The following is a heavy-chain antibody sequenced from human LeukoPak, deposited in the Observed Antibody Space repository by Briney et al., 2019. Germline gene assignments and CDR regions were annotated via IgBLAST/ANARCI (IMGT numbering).Heavy chain of an antibody. CDR2: IYTSGST. CDR1: GGSFSGYY. D-gene: IGHD6-13*01. CDR3: ARDGPYSSSWRFDY. V-gene: IGHV4-4*07. J-gene: IGHJ4*02. Sequence: SETLSLTCAVYGGSFSGYYWSWIRQPAGKGLEWIGRIYTSGSTNYNPSLKSRVTMSVDTSKNQFSLKLSSVTAADTAVYYCARDGPYSSSWRFDYWGQGTLVTVSS.